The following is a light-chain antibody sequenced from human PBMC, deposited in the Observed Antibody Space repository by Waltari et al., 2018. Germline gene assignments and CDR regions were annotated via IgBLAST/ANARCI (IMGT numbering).Light chain of an antibody. CDR3: SAWDDSLNGWV. J-gene: IGLJ3*02. Sequence: QSVLTQPPSASGTPGQRVTISCSGSRSNIGLNTVNWYQQLPRTAPKLLTSSGNPRPSGVPARFAGSKSGASASLAISGLQSEDEADYYCSAWDDSLNGWVFGGGTKLTV. CDR1: RSNIGLNT. V-gene: IGLV1-44*01. CDR2: SGN.